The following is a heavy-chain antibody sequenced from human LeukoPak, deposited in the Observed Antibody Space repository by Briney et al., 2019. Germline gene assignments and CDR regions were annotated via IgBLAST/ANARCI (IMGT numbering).Heavy chain of an antibody. V-gene: IGHV1-2*06. CDR1: GYTFTGYY. J-gene: IGHJ5*02. D-gene: IGHD2-15*01. Sequence: ASVKVSCKASGYTFTGYYMHWVRQAPGQGLKWMGRINPNSGGTNYAQKFQGRVTMTRDTSISTAYMELSRLRSDDTAVYYCAVETRYCSGGSCLVRWFDPWGQGTLVTVSS. CDR3: AVETRYCSGGSCLVRWFDP. CDR2: INPNSGGT.